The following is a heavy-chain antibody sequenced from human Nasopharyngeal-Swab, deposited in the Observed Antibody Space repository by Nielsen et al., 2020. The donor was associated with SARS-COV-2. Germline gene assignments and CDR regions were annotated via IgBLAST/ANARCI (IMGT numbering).Heavy chain of an antibody. J-gene: IGHJ4*02. CDR2: INTNTGNP. V-gene: IGHV7-4-1*02. CDR3: AREGDASVPGTLFDY. D-gene: IGHD6-19*01. Sequence: ASVKVSCKASGYTLTNYALNWVRQAPGQGLEWMGWINTNTGNPTYAQGFTGRFVFSLDTSVSTAYLQISGLKSEDTAVYRCAREGDASVPGTLFDYWGQGTQVTVSS. CDR1: GYTLTNYA.